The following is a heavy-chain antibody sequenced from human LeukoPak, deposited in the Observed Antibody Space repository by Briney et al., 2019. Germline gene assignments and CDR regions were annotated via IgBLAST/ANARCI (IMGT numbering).Heavy chain of an antibody. CDR3: ARHGDYYDTKSTFDY. CDR1: GGSISSYY. V-gene: IGHV4-59*08. D-gene: IGHD3-22*01. J-gene: IGHJ4*02. CDR2: FYYSGST. Sequence: SETLSLTCTVSGGSISSYYWSWIRQPPGKGLEWIGYFYYSGSTNYNPSLKSRVTISVDTSKNQFSLKLSSVTAADTAVYYCARHGDYYDTKSTFDYWGQGTLVTVSS.